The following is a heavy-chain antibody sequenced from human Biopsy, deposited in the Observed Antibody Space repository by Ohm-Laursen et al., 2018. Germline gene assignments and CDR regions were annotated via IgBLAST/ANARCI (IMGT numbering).Heavy chain of an antibody. Sequence: ASVKVSCKASGYTFTGQYLHWVRQVPGQGLEWMGWINPHSGTTKFAQDFQGRATMTRDTSITTAYMELRRLRTDDTAVYYCAKGQDLRGGAEYFQHWGQGALVTVSS. J-gene: IGHJ1*01. D-gene: IGHD2-15*01. CDR2: INPHSGTT. CDR1: GYTFTGQY. V-gene: IGHV1-2*02. CDR3: AKGQDLRGGAEYFQH.